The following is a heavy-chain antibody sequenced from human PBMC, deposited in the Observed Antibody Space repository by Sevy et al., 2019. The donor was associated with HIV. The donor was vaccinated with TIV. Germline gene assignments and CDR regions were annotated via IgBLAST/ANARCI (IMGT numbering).Heavy chain of an antibody. D-gene: IGHD3-22*01. CDR1: GFTFSSYA. CDR2: ISYDGSNK. J-gene: IGHJ4*02. Sequence: GGSLRLSSAASGFTFSSYAMHWVRQAPGKGLEWVAVISYDGSNKYYADSVKGRFTISRDNSKNTLYLQMNSLRAEDTAVYYCARGGYYDSSGYYVDYWGQGTLVTVSS. CDR3: ARGGYYDSSGYYVDY. V-gene: IGHV3-30*04.